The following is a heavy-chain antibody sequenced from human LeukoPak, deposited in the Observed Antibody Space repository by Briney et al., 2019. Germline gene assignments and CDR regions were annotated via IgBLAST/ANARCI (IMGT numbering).Heavy chain of an antibody. D-gene: IGHD1-26*01. Sequence: GGSLRLSCAASGFTFSSYAMSWVRQAPGKGLEWVSAISVSGGSTYYADSVKGRFTISRDNSKNTPYLQMNSLRAEDTAVYYCAKAEYSGSYLFDYWGQGTLVTVSS. CDR2: ISVSGGST. CDR3: AKAEYSGSYLFDY. V-gene: IGHV3-23*01. CDR1: GFTFSSYA. J-gene: IGHJ4*02.